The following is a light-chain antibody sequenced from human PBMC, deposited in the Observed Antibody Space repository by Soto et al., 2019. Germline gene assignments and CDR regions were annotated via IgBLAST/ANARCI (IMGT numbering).Light chain of an antibody. CDR1: QSIGRS. CDR2: GSS. V-gene: IGKV3-11*01. Sequence: EVVLTQTRDTLSLSPGGRSTLSCLAIQSIGRSLAWYQQKPGQAPRLLIYGSSNRATGIPARFSGSGSGTDVTLTISSLAPEDLAVYYCQLRTNSPDTCGQGTRLEIK. CDR3: QLRTNSPDT. J-gene: IGKJ5*01.